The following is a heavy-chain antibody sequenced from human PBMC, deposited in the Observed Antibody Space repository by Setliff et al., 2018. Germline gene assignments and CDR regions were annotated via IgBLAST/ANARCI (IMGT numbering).Heavy chain of an antibody. CDR2: IFPSDSDT. D-gene: IGHD1-26*01. V-gene: IGHV5-51*01. CDR1: GYDFSKYW. J-gene: IGHJ3*02. Sequence: GESLKISCQASGYDFSKYWIGWVRQMPGEGLDWMGIIFPSDSDTRYGPSFQGQVTISAAKSITTVYLQIYSLKASDTAIYFCARGDTIGFGAFDIWGQGTMVTVSS. CDR3: ARGDTIGFGAFDI.